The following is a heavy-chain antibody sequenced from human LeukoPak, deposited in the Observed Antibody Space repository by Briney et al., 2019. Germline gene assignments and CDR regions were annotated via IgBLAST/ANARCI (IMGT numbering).Heavy chain of an antibody. V-gene: IGHV4-39*01. CDR2: IHYSGST. D-gene: IGHD3-3*01. J-gene: IGHJ4*02. Sequence: SETLSLTCTVSGVSISSSTSYYWGWIRQPPGKGLEWIGSIHYSGSTYYNSSLKRRVTISVDTAKNQFSLRLSSVTAADTAVYYCATHNFWSALFDFWGQGTLVTVSS. CDR3: ATHNFWSALFDF. CDR1: GVSISSSTSYY.